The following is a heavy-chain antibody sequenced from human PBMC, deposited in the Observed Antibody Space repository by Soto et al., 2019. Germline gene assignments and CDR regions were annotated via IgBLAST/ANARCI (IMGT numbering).Heavy chain of an antibody. CDR3: ARGSWDDVSGYYYMDV. CDR1: GDSVSSNSAG. J-gene: IGHJ6*03. CDR2: TYYKSKWFN. D-gene: IGHD1-1*01. Sequence: QVQLQLSGPGLMEPSQTLSLTCAISGDSVSSNSAGWNWVRQTPSRGLEWLGRTYYKSKWFNNYAVSVKSRITINPDTSQNQFSLHLDSVPPEDTAVYFCARGSWDDVSGYYYMDVWGKGTTVTVSS. V-gene: IGHV6-1*01.